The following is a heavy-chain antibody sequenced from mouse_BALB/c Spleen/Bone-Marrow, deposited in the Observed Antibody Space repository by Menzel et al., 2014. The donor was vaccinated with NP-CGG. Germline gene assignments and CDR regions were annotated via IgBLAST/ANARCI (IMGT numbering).Heavy chain of an antibody. CDR3: ARHAYGNSYWYFDV. CDR1: GYAFSSSW. V-gene: IGHV1-82*01. J-gene: IGHJ1*01. D-gene: IGHD2-1*01. Sequence: QVQLQQSGPELVKPGASVKISCKASGYAFSSSWMNWVKQRPGQGLEWIGRIYPGDGDTNYNGKFKGKATLTADKSSSTAYMQLSILTSVYSAVYFCARHAYGNSYWYFDVWGAGTTVTVTS. CDR2: IYPGDGDT.